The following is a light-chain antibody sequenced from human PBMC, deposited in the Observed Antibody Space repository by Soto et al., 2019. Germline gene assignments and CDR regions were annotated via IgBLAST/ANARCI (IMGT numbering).Light chain of an antibody. CDR2: SNN. V-gene: IGLV1-44*01. Sequence: QPVLTQPPSASGTPGQRVTISCSGTSSNIGTNTVNWYQQLPGTAPKLLMYSNNQRPSGVPDRFSGSKSGTSASLAISGLQSEDEADYHCAAWDDSLNGYVFGTGTKVTVL. CDR1: SSNIGTNT. CDR3: AAWDDSLNGYV. J-gene: IGLJ1*01.